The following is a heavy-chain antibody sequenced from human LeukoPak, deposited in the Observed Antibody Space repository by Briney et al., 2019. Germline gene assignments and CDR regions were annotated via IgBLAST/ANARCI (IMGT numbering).Heavy chain of an antibody. J-gene: IGHJ1*01. CDR1: GGTFISYA. V-gene: IGHV1-69*05. CDR2: IIPIFGTA. Sequence: GASVKVSCKASGGTFISYAISWVRQAPGQGLEWMGGIIPIFGTANYAQKFQGRVTITTDESTSTAYMELSSLRSEDTAVYYCARDRGYYDSSGYSRLQRHEYFQHWGQGTLVTVSS. CDR3: ARDRGYYDSSGYSRLQRHEYFQH. D-gene: IGHD3-22*01.